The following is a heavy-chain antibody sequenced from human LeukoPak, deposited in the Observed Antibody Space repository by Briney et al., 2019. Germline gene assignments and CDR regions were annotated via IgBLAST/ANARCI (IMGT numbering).Heavy chain of an antibody. CDR3: ARERNLRAFDI. CDR1: GFTFISYS. Sequence: GGSLRLSCAASGFTFISYSMNWVRQAPGKGLEWVSYISSSSSTIYYADSVKGRFTISRDNAKNSLYLQMNSLRAEDTAVYYCARERNLRAFDIWGQGTMVTVSS. V-gene: IGHV3-48*04. J-gene: IGHJ3*02. CDR2: ISSSSSTI.